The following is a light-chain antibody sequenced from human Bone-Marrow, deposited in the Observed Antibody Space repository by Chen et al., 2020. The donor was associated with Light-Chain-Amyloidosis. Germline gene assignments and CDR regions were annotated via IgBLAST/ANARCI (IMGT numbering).Light chain of an antibody. CDR1: QNINNF. CDR2: DAS. Sequence: EIVLTQSPATLSLSPGERATLSCRASQNINNFLAWYQQKPGQAPRLLIYDASNRATGIPARFSGRGSGTDFTLTISSLEPEDFAVYYCQQRADWPPLTFGGGTKVEIK. J-gene: IGKJ4*01. CDR3: QQRADWPPLT. V-gene: IGKV3-11*01.